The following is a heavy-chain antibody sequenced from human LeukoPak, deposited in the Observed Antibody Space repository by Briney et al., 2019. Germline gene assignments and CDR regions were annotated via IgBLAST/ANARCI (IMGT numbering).Heavy chain of an antibody. CDR1: GFTFSSYW. CDR3: ARGIGHYYGSGSYEWNWFDP. V-gene: IGHV3-74*01. Sequence: GGSLRLSCAASGFTFSSYWMHWVRQAPGKGLVWVSRIDHDGINTYYADSVKGRFTISRDNAKNTLYLRMNSLRAEDTAVYYCARGIGHYYGSGSYEWNWFDPWGQGTLVTVSS. D-gene: IGHD3-10*01. J-gene: IGHJ5*02. CDR2: IDHDGINT.